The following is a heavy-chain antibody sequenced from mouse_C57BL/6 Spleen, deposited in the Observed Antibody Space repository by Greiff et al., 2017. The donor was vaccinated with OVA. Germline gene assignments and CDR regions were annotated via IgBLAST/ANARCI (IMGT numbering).Heavy chain of an antibody. CDR3: ARDGGYYYGSSYGYFDV. CDR2: ISYSGST. CDR1: GYSITSGYD. V-gene: IGHV3-1*01. Sequence: EVHLVESGPGMVKPSQSLSLTCTVTGYSITSGYDWHWIRHFPGNKLEWMGYISYSGSTNYNPSLKSRISITHDTSKNHFFLKLNSVTTEDTATYYCARDGGYYYGSSYGYFDVWGTGTTVTVSS. J-gene: IGHJ1*03. D-gene: IGHD1-1*01.